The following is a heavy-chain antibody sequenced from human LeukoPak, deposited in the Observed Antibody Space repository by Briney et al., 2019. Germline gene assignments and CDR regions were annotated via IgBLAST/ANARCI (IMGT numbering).Heavy chain of an antibody. J-gene: IGHJ4*02. CDR3: ARLAGYSSGWYEEGFXY. D-gene: IGHD6-19*01. V-gene: IGHV4-39*01. Sequence: SETLSLTCTVSGGSISSSSYYWGWIRQPPGKGLEWIGSIYYSGSTYYNPSLKSRVTISVDTSKNQFSLKLSSVTAADTAVYYCARLAGYSSGWYEEGFXYWGQXTLVTV. CDR1: GGSISSSSYY. CDR2: IYYSGST.